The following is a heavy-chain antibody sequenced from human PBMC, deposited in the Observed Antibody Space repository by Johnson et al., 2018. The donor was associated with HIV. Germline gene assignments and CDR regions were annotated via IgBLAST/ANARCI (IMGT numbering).Heavy chain of an antibody. V-gene: IGHV3-30*03. CDR2: ISYDGNNE. CDR3: ARIRVAVITEVGAFDI. CDR1: GFTFSTYA. J-gene: IGHJ3*02. D-gene: IGHD3-22*01. Sequence: QVQPVESGGGVVRPGRSLRLSCVASGFTFSTYAMHWVRQAPGKGLEWVAVISYDGNNEYYAHSVKGRFTISRDNSKSTLFLQMNSLRPEETAVYYCARIRVAVITEVGAFDIWGQGTMVTVSS.